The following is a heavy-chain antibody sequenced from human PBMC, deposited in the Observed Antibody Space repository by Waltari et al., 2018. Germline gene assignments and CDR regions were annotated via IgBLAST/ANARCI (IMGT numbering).Heavy chain of an antibody. CDR1: VYTFTSYV. CDR2: ISAYNGNT. Sequence: QVQLVQSGAEVKKPGASVKVSCKPSVYTFTSYVISWLRQAPGQGLEWMGWISAYNGNTNYAQKLQGRVTMTTDTSTSTAYMELRSLRSDDTAVYYCAREGDFWAKGFYYFDYWGQGTLVTVSS. CDR3: AREGDFWAKGFYYFDY. J-gene: IGHJ4*02. D-gene: IGHD3-3*01. V-gene: IGHV1-18*01.